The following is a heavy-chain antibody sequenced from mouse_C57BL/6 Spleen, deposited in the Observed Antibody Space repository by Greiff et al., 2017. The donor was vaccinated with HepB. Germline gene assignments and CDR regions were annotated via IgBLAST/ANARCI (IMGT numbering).Heavy chain of an antibody. CDR3: TRRGDGDY. CDR2: IDPETGGT. Sequence: VKLQQSGAELVRPGASVTLSCKASGYTFTDYEMHWVKQTPVHGLEWIGAIDPETGGTAYNQKFKGKAILTADKSSSTAYMELRSLTSEDSAVYYCTRRGDGDYWGQGTTLTVSS. D-gene: IGHD3-3*01. CDR1: GYTFTDYE. J-gene: IGHJ2*01. V-gene: IGHV1-15*01.